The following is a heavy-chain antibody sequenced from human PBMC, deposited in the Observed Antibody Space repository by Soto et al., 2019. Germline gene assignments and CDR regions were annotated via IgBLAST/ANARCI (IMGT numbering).Heavy chain of an antibody. D-gene: IGHD4-4*01. CDR2: ISGSGGST. Sequence: GGSLRLSCAASGFTFSSYAMSWVRQAPGKGLEWVSAISGSGGSTYYADSVKGRFTISRDNSKNTLYLQMNSLRAEDTAVYYCAKTGLGNWVTTLDWFDPWGQGTLVTVSS. J-gene: IGHJ5*02. CDR1: GFTFSSYA. CDR3: AKTGLGNWVTTLDWFDP. V-gene: IGHV3-23*01.